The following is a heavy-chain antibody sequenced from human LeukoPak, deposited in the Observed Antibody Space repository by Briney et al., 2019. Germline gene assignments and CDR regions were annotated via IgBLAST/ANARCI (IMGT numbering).Heavy chain of an antibody. D-gene: IGHD3-22*01. CDR1: GGSISSYY. V-gene: IGHV4-59*08. Sequence: SETLSLTCTVSGGSISSYYWSWIRQPPGKGLEWIGYIYYSGSTNYNPSLKSRVTISVDTSKNQFSLKLSSVTAADTAVYYCARRCWYYDSSGHDAFDIWGQGTMVTVSS. CDR2: IYYSGST. CDR3: ARRCWYYDSSGHDAFDI. J-gene: IGHJ3*02.